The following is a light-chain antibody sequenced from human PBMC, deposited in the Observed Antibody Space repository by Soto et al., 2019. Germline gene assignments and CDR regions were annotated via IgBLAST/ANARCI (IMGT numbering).Light chain of an antibody. CDR2: DTS. CDR3: QQYNSYWT. V-gene: IGKV1-5*01. Sequence: DIQMTQSPSTLSASVGDSVTITCRASQTISRWLAWYQKRPGKAPKVLIYDTSSLESGVPSRFSGSGSGTEFTLTIRSLQPDDFATYYCQQYNSYWTFGQGTKVDIK. CDR1: QTISRW. J-gene: IGKJ1*01.